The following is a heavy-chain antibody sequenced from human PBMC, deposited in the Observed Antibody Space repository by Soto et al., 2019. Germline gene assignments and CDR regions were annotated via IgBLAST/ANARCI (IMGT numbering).Heavy chain of an antibody. Sequence: QVPLVQSGAEVKKPGSSVTVSCKASGGTFSSYAIHWVRQAPGQGLEWMGGIIPMYGPAKYAQRFQGRVTITADESTTTVYMELTSLTSQDTAVYYCASVTSMVRGVIDNWFDPWVHGTLVTVSS. CDR1: GGTFSSYA. CDR3: ASVTSMVRGVIDNWFDP. J-gene: IGHJ5*02. D-gene: IGHD3-10*01. V-gene: IGHV1-69*01. CDR2: IIPMYGPA.